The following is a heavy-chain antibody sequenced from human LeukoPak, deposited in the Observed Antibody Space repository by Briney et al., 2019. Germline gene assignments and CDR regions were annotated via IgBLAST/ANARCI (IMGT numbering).Heavy chain of an antibody. CDR2: MNPTSGHT. Sequence: GASVKVSCKASGYTFTSYDINWVRQAPGQGLEWMGWMNPTSGHTGYAQNFQGRVTMTRDTSISTAYMELNSLTSEDTAVYYCARSPVGVRKKHDFWGQGTLVIVSS. CDR1: GYTFTSYD. CDR3: ARSPVGVRKKHDF. V-gene: IGHV1-8*01. J-gene: IGHJ4*02. D-gene: IGHD3-10*01.